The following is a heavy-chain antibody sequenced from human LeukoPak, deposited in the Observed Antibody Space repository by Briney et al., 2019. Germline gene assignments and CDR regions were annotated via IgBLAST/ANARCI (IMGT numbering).Heavy chain of an antibody. J-gene: IGHJ4*02. Sequence: GGSLRLSCAASGFTFSSYAMHWVRQAPGKGLEWVAVISYDGSNKYYADSVKGRFTISRDNSKNTLYLQMNSLRAEDTAVYYCAKGVTTIDYWGQGTLVTVSS. CDR3: AKGVTTIDY. CDR1: GFTFSSYA. CDR2: ISYDGSNK. V-gene: IGHV3-30-3*01. D-gene: IGHD4-11*01.